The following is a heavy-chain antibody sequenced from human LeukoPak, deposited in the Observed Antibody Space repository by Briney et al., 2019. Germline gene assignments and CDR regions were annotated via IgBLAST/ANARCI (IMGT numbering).Heavy chain of an antibody. CDR2: ISSSCSTI. D-gene: IGHD3-16*01. CDR1: GFTFSSYE. V-gene: IGHV3-48*03. CDR3: VGHSDY. J-gene: IGHJ4*02. Sequence: GGSLRLSCAASGFTFSSYEMNGVRQAPGKGLEWVSYISSSCSTIYYADSVKGRFTISRDNAKNSLYLQMNSLRAEDTAVYYCVGHSDYWGQGTLVTVSS.